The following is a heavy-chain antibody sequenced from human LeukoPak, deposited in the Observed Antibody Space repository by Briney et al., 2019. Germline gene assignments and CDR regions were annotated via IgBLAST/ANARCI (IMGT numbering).Heavy chain of an antibody. Sequence: SETLSLTCAVYGGSFSGYYWSWIRQPPGKGLEWIGEINHSGSTNYNPSLKSRVTISVDTSKNQFSLKLSSVTAADTAVYYCARRRVARPRNWYFDLWGRGTLVTVSS. CDR2: INHSGST. J-gene: IGHJ2*01. CDR3: ARRRVARPRNWYFDL. V-gene: IGHV4-34*01. CDR1: GGSFSGYY.